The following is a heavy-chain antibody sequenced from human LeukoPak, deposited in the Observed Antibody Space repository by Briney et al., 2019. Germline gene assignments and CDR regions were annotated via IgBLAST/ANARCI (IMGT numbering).Heavy chain of an antibody. Sequence: GGSLRLSCAGSGFTFSSYSMTWVRQAPGKGLEWVSSITSSSTYTTYADSVKGRFTISRDNARNTLYLQMNSLRADDTAVYYCASDPLLHLHCSSTSCANWFDPWGQGTLVTVSS. CDR1: GFTFSSYS. CDR3: ASDPLLHLHCSSTSCANWFDP. V-gene: IGHV3-21*01. CDR2: ITSSSTYT. D-gene: IGHD2-2*01. J-gene: IGHJ5*02.